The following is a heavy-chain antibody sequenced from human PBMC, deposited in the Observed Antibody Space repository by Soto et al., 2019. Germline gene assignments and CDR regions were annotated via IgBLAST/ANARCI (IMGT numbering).Heavy chain of an antibody. D-gene: IGHD6-19*01. CDR3: ARNSSGWPRYYYYYGMDV. CDR1: GGTFSSYA. Sequence: GASVKVSCKASGGTFSSYAISWVRQAPGQGLEWMGGIIPIFGTANYAQKFQGRVTITADESTSTAYMELSSLRSEDTALYYCARNSSGWPRYYYYYGMDVWGQGTTVTVSS. V-gene: IGHV1-69*13. J-gene: IGHJ6*02. CDR2: IIPIFGTA.